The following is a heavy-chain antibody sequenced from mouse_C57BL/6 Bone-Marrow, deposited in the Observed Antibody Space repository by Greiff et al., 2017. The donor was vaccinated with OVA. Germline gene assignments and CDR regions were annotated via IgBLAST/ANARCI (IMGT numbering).Heavy chain of an antibody. CDR2: IYPRSGNT. J-gene: IGHJ4*01. D-gene: IGHD1-1*01. CDR3: ARRHYYGSSHYAMDY. CDR1: GYTFTSYG. V-gene: IGHV1-81*01. Sequence: VKLLESGAELARPGASVKLSCKASGYTFTSYGISWVKQRTGQGLEWIGEIYPRSGNTYYNEKFKGKATLTADKSSSTAYMELRSLTSEDSAVYFCARRHYYGSSHYAMDYWGQGTSVTVSS.